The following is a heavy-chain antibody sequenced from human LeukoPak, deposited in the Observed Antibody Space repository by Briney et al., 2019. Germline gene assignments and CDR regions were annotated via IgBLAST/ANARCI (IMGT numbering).Heavy chain of an antibody. CDR3: ARQVDTVMALPDY. CDR1: GYSFSSYS. CDR2: ISAYNGNT. D-gene: IGHD5-18*01. Sequence: ASVKVSCKASGYSFSSYSISWVRQAPGQGLEWMGWISAYNGNTNYAQKLQGRVTMTTDTSTSTAYMELRSLRSDDTAVYYCARQVDTVMALPDYWGQGTLVTVSS. J-gene: IGHJ4*02. V-gene: IGHV1-18*01.